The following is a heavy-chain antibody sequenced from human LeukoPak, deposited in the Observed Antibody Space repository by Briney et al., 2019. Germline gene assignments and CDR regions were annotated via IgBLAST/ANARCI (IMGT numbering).Heavy chain of an antibody. CDR1: GFTFSSYA. D-gene: IGHD3-9*01. CDR3: AKDDYYDILTGSTLDY. Sequence: GGSLRLSCEASGFTFSSYAMSWVRQAPGKGLEWVSAISGSGGSTYYADSVKGRFTISRDNSKNTLYLQMNSLRAEDTAVYYCAKDDYYDILTGSTLDYWGQGTLVTVSS. CDR2: ISGSGGST. J-gene: IGHJ4*02. V-gene: IGHV3-23*01.